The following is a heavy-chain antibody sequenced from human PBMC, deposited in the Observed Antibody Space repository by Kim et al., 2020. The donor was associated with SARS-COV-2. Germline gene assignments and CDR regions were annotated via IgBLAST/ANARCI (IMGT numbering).Heavy chain of an antibody. V-gene: IGHV4-39*01. J-gene: IGHJ6*02. CDR1: GGSISSSSYY. D-gene: IGHD3-22*01. CDR3: ARTYYYDSSGYYYEDKKAAYYGMDV. Sequence: SETLSLTCTVSGGSISSSSYYWGWIRQPPGKGLEWIGSIYYSGSTYYNPSLKSRVTISVDTSKNQFSLKLSSVTAADTAVYYCARTYYYDSSGYYYEDKKAAYYGMDVWGQGTTVTVSS. CDR2: IYYSGST.